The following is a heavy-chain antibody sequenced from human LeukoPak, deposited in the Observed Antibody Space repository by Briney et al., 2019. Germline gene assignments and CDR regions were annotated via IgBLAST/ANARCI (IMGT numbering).Heavy chain of an antibody. CDR3: AREASVGYSGYDYDYYYYMDV. D-gene: IGHD5-12*01. J-gene: IGHJ6*03. CDR2: ISSSSSYI. CDR1: GFTFSSYS. Sequence: GGSLRLSCAASGFTFSSYSMNWVRQAPGKGLEWVSSISSSSSYIYYADSVKGRFTISRDNAKNSLYLQMNSLRAEDTAVYYCAREASVGYSGYDYDYYYYMDVWGKGTTVTVSS. V-gene: IGHV3-21*01.